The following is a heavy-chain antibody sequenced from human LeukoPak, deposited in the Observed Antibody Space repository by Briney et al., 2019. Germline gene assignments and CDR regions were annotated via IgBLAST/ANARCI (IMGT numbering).Heavy chain of an antibody. D-gene: IGHD6-19*01. Sequence: ASVKVSCKASGYTVTSYDINWVRQATGQGLEWMGWMNPNSGNTGYAQKFQGRVTITRNTSISTAYMELSSLRSEDTAVYYCARGASGWYDAFDIWGQGTMVTVSS. CDR2: MNPNSGNT. CDR1: GYTVTSYD. J-gene: IGHJ3*02. CDR3: ARGASGWYDAFDI. V-gene: IGHV1-8*03.